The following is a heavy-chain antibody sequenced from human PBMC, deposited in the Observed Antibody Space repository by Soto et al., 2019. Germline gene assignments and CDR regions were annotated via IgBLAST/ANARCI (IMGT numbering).Heavy chain of an antibody. CDR3: ASGIQLWLRRINNGYSG. CDR2: IIPMFGTA. J-gene: IGHJ4*02. CDR1: GGTFSTYA. V-gene: IGHV1-69*12. Sequence: QVQLVQPGAEVKKPESSVKVSCKAPGGTFSTYAISWVRQAPGQGLEWMGGIIPMFGTANHAQKFQDRVTIPADESTNTVSIELSSLRSEDTALYFCASGIQLWLRRINNGYSGWGQGNLVTVSS. D-gene: IGHD5-18*01.